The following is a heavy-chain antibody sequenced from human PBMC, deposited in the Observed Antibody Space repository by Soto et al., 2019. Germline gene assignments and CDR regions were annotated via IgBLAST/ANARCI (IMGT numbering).Heavy chain of an antibody. J-gene: IGHJ6*02. V-gene: IGHV1-69*01. CDR2: IIPIFGTA. D-gene: IGHD2-21*02. CDR1: GGTFSSYA. Sequence: QVQLVQSGAEVKKPGSSVKVSCKASGGTFSSYAISWVRQAPGQGLEWMGGIIPIFGTANYAQKFQGRVTISADESTSTAYMELSSLRSEDTAVYYCARPPAVVTAIRDYYYYGMDGWGQGTTVTVSS. CDR3: ARPPAVVTAIRDYYYYGMDG.